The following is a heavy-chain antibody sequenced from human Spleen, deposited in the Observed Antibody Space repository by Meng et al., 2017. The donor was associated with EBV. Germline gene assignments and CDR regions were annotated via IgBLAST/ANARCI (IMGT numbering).Heavy chain of an antibody. J-gene: IGHJ4*02. D-gene: IGHD7-27*01. CDR1: GFACSRYW. CDR3: SRDLGGSDYY. Sequence: QLVVYRGALVRPRRSLRLSLASAGFACSRYWLYLVRHVPGKGMGWVSRINENGATTTYADSVQGRFTISRDNAKNTLYLQMNSLRAEDTAVYYCSRDLGGSDYYWGQGTLVTVSS. CDR2: INENGATT. V-gene: IGHV3-74*01.